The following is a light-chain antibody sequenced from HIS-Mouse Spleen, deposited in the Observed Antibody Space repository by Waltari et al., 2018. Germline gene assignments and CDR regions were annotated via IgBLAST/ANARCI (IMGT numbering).Light chain of an antibody. V-gene: IGLV7-43*01. Sequence: QTVVTQEPSLTVSPGGTVTLTCASSTGAVTSGYYPNWFQQKPGQAPRALIYSTSNKRSWTPARFSGSLIGGKAALTLSGVQPEDEAEYYCLLYYGGANWVFGGGTKLTVL. CDR2: STS. CDR3: LLYYGGANWV. CDR1: TGAVTSGYY. J-gene: IGLJ3*02.